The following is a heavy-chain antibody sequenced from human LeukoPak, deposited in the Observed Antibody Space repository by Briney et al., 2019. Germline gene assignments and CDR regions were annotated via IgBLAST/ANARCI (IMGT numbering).Heavy chain of an antibody. Sequence: GGSLTLSCAASGLTFSSYDKHWVRQDTGKSLECLSDLGTAGDPYSPGSVKGRFTISREKAKNSLYLQMNSLRAWDTSVFFFPANHVIRYFDWLLSPGTFDIWGQGTMVTVSS. V-gene: IGHV3-13*05. CDR2: LGTAGDP. D-gene: IGHD3-9*01. CDR3: PANHVIRYFDWLLSPGTFDI. CDR1: GLTFSSYD. J-gene: IGHJ3*02.